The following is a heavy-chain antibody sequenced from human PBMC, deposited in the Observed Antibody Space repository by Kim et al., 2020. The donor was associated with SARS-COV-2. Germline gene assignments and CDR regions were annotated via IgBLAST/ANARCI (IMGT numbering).Heavy chain of an antibody. V-gene: IGHV3-33*06. J-gene: IGHJ6*02. CDR1: GFTFSSYA. Sequence: GGSLRLSCAASGFTFSSYAMHWVRQAPGKGLEWVAVIWYDGSNKYYADSVKGRFTISRDNSKNTLYLQMNSLRAEDTAVYYCAKGERITIFGVVITATGYYGMDVWGQGTTVTVSS. CDR3: AKGERITIFGVVITATGYYGMDV. D-gene: IGHD3-3*01. CDR2: IWYDGSNK.